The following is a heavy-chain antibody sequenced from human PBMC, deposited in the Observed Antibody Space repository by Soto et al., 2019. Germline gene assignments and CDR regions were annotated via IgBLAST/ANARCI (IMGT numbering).Heavy chain of an antibody. J-gene: IGHJ4*02. V-gene: IGHV4-34*01. D-gene: IGHD2-2*01. CDR1: GGSFSGYY. CDR3: ARRAGCSSTSCYLYYFDY. Sequence: SETLSLTCAVYGGSFSGYYWSWIRQPPGKGLEWIGEINHSGSTNYNPSLKSRVTISVDTSKNQFSLKLSSVTAADTAVYYCARRAGCSSTSCYLYYFDYWGQGTLVTVSS. CDR2: INHSGST.